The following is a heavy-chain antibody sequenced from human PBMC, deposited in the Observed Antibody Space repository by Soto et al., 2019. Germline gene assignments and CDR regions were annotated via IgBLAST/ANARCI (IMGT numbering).Heavy chain of an antibody. CDR1: GFTFSSYA. J-gene: IGHJ4*02. D-gene: IGHD2-15*01. CDR2: ISGSGGST. CDR3: AKGSTGYCSGGSCYYFDY. Sequence: GGSLRLSCAASGFTFSSYAMSWVRQAPGKGLEWVSAISGSGGSTYYADSVKGRFTISRDNSKNTLYLQMNSLRAEDTAVYYCAKGSTGYCSGGSCYYFDYLGQGTLVTVSS. V-gene: IGHV3-23*01.